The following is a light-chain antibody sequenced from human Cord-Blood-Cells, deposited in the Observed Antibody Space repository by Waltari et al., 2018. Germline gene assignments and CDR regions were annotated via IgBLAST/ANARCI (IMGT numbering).Light chain of an antibody. J-gene: IGLJ3*02. V-gene: IGLV2-14*01. CDR1: SSDVGGYNY. CDR3: SAYTSSSTV. Sequence: QSALTQPASVSGSPGQSITISCTGTSSDVGGYNYVSWYQPHPGKAPKLMIYEVSNRPAGVSKRFSGSKSGNTASLTISGLQAEDEAEYYCSAYTSSSTVFGGGTKLTVL. CDR2: EVS.